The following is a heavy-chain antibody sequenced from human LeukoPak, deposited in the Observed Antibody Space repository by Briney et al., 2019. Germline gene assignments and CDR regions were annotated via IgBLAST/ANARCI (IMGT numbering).Heavy chain of an antibody. CDR2: VYPGDSDT. Sequence: GESLKISCKGSGYSFTSYWIGWVRQMPGKGLEWMGIVYPGDSDTRYSPSFQGQVTISADKSISTAYLQWSSLKASDTAMYYCTSEVTEHAFDIWGQGTMVTVSS. V-gene: IGHV5-51*01. CDR1: GYSFTSYW. D-gene: IGHD1-14*01. CDR3: TSEVTEHAFDI. J-gene: IGHJ3*02.